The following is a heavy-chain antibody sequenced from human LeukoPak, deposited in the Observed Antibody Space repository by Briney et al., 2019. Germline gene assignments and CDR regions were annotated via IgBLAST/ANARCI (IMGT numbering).Heavy chain of an antibody. CDR3: ARDPAYYYDSSGYPRYYFDY. V-gene: IGHV1-46*01. CDR1: GYTFTSYY. CDR2: INPSGGST. Sequence: ASVEVSCKASGYTFTSYYMHWVRQAPGQGLEWMGIINPSGGSTSYAQKFQGRVTMTRDTSTSTVYMELSSLRSEDTAVYYCARDPAYYYDSSGYPRYYFDYWGQGTLVTVSS. D-gene: IGHD3-22*01. J-gene: IGHJ4*02.